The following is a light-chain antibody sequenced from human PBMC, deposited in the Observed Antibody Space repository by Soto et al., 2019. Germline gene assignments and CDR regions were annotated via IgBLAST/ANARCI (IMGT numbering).Light chain of an antibody. J-gene: IGKJ5*01. Sequence: EIVLTQSPATLSLSPGERATLSCRASQSISSFLAWYQQKPGQAPRLLIYGASNRATGIPARFSGSGSGTEFTLTISSLQPEDFAVYYCQQHVNWPITFGQGTRLEIK. CDR3: QQHVNWPIT. CDR1: QSISSF. CDR2: GAS. V-gene: IGKV3-11*01.